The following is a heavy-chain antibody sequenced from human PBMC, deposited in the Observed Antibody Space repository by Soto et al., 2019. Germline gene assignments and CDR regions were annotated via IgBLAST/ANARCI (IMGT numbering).Heavy chain of an antibody. V-gene: IGHV5-51*01. CDR2: IYPGDSDA. Sequence: GESLKISCKASGFIFTSYWIAWVRQMPGKGLEWMGIIYPGDSDARYSPSFAGQVTISVDKSITTAYLHWSSLEASDSAVYYCARQGDMAATPADAFDIWGQGTLVTVSS. CDR1: GFIFTSYW. CDR3: ARQGDMAATPADAFDI. J-gene: IGHJ3*02. D-gene: IGHD6-19*01.